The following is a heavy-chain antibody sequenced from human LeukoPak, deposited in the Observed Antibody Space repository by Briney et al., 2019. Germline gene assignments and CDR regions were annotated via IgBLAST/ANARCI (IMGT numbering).Heavy chain of an antibody. D-gene: IGHD2-15*01. CDR1: GFTFSSYW. CDR3: ARGLIGSASWFDP. J-gene: IGHJ5*02. CDR2: INSDGSST. V-gene: IGHV3-74*01. Sequence: GGSLRLSCAASGFTFSSYWMNWVRQAPGKGLVWVSRINSDGSSTSYADSVKGRFTISRDNAKNTLYLQINSLRAEDRAVYYCARGLIGSASWFDPWGQGTRVTVSS.